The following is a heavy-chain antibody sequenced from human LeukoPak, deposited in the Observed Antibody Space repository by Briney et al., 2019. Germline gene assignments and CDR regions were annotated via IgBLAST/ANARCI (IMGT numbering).Heavy chain of an antibody. CDR2: INSDGSST. D-gene: IGHD4-17*01. CDR3: AREDYGDYSPFFDY. V-gene: IGHV3-74*01. Sequence: GGSLRLSCAASGFTFSSYWMHWVRQAPGKGLVWVSRINSDGSSTSYADSVKGRFTISRDNAKNTLYLQMNSVRAEDTAVYYCAREDYGDYSPFFDYWGEGTLVTVSS. CDR1: GFTFSSYW. J-gene: IGHJ4*02.